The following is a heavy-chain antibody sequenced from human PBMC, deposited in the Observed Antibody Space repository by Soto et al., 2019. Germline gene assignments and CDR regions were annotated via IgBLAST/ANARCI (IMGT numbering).Heavy chain of an antibody. Sequence: SQTLSLTCVISGDSVSSNSAAWNWIRQSPSRGLEWLGRTYYRSKWYNDYAVSVKSRMTINPDTSKNQFSLQLNSVTPEDTAVYYCARGEGVGSFGVVGWFDPWGQGTLVTVSS. CDR2: TYYRSKWYN. CDR1: GDSVSSNSAA. J-gene: IGHJ5*02. CDR3: ARGEGVGSFGVVGWFDP. D-gene: IGHD3-3*01. V-gene: IGHV6-1*01.